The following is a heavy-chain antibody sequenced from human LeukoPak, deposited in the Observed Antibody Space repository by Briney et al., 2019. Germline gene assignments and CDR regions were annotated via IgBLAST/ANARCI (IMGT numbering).Heavy chain of an antibody. V-gene: IGHV3-30*03. J-gene: IGHJ4*02. D-gene: IGHD2-21*02. Sequence: GGSLRLSCAASGFTFSSYGMHWVRQAPGKGLEWVAVISYDVSNKQYADSVKGRFTISRDNSKNTLYLQMDSLRVEDTAVYYCARDPVATATYYFDYWGQGALVTVSS. CDR1: GFTFSSYG. CDR2: ISYDVSNK. CDR3: ARDPVATATYYFDY.